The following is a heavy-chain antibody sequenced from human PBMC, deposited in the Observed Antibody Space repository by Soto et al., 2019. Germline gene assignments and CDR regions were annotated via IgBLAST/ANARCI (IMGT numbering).Heavy chain of an antibody. D-gene: IGHD6-13*01. CDR2: LSDSGGSI. CDR3: AKVSSSWYAGFFDF. Sequence: GGSLRLSCTASGFTFSRHAMTWVRQAPGKGLEWVSGLSDSGGSIYYADSVKGRFTISRDNSMNTLYLQMNTLRAEDTAIYYCAKVSSSWYAGFFDFWGQGTPVTVSS. J-gene: IGHJ4*02. V-gene: IGHV3-23*01. CDR1: GFTFSRHA.